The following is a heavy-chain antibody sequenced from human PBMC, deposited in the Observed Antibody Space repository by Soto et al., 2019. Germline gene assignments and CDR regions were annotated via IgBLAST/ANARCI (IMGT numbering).Heavy chain of an antibody. CDR3: ARGAILWFGDHFAY. Sequence: QVQLVQSGAEVKKPGASVKVSCKASGYTFTSYAMHWVRQAPGQRLEWMGWINAGNGNTKYSQKFQGRVTITRDTSATTAYMELSSLRSEDTAVYYCARGAILWFGDHFAYWGQGTLVTVSS. V-gene: IGHV1-3*01. D-gene: IGHD3-10*01. CDR2: INAGNGNT. J-gene: IGHJ4*02. CDR1: GYTFTSYA.